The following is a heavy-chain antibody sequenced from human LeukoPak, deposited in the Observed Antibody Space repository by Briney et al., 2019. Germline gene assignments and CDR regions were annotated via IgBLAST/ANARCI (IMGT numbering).Heavy chain of an antibody. Sequence: GGSLRLSCAPSDFTFSRYSMNWFRQAPGEGLEWVSSISSGGHNIFYGDPVKGRFTISRDNAKNSLYLQMNSLRVEDTAVYYCARHGDGFYHGMDVWGQGTTVTVSS. CDR1: DFTFSRYS. CDR2: ISSGGHNI. D-gene: IGHD4-17*01. J-gene: IGHJ6*01. V-gene: IGHV3-21*01. CDR3: ARHGDGFYHGMDV.